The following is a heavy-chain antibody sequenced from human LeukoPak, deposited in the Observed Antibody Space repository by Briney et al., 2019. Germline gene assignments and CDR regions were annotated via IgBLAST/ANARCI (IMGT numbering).Heavy chain of an antibody. CDR2: IKQDGSEK. V-gene: IGHV3-7*01. Sequence: GGSLRLSCAASGFTFSSYWMSRVRQAPGKGLEWVANIKQDGSEKYYVDSVKGRFTISRDNAKNSLYLQMNSLRAEDTAVYYCARDRYYGSGSPPFDYWGQGTLVTVSS. D-gene: IGHD3-10*01. J-gene: IGHJ4*02. CDR3: ARDRYYGSGSPPFDY. CDR1: GFTFSSYW.